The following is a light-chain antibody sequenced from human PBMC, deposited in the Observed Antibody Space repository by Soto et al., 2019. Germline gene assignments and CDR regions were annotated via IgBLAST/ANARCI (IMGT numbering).Light chain of an antibody. CDR3: KSYAGSNTYV. CDR1: KNDIGVYDF. Sequence: LTQPPSASGSPGQSVTISCTGTKNDIGVYDFVSWYQHHPGKAPRLIIYEVVQRPSGVPDRFSGSKSGNTASLTVSGLXAADETDYFCKSYAGSNTYVFGSGTKV. CDR2: EVV. J-gene: IGLJ1*01. V-gene: IGLV2-8*01.